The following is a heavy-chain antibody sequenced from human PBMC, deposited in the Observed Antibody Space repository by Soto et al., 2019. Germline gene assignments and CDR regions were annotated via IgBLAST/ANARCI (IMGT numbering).Heavy chain of an antibody. CDR3: ARTIRLRDAFDI. D-gene: IGHD4-17*01. Sequence: QVQLVESWGGVVQPGRSLRLSCAASGFTFSSYGMHWVRQAPGKGLEWVAVIWYDGSNKYYADSVKGRFTISRDNSKNTLYLQMNSLRAEDTAVYYCARTIRLRDAFDIWGQGTMVTVSS. CDR1: GFTFSSYG. J-gene: IGHJ3*02. CDR2: IWYDGSNK. V-gene: IGHV3-33*01.